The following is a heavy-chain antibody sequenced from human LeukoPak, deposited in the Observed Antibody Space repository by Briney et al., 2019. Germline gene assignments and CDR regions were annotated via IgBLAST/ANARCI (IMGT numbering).Heavy chain of an antibody. D-gene: IGHD5-12*01. CDR3: AKDSGTGRVVATIGSDY. V-gene: IGHV3-30*02. J-gene: IGHJ4*02. CDR2: IRYDGSNK. CDR1: GFTFSSYA. Sequence: GGSLRLSCAASGFTFSSYAMHWVRQSPGKGLEWVAFIRYDGSNKYYADSVKGRFTISRDSSKNTLYLQMNSLRADDTAVYYCAKDSGTGRVVATIGSDYWGQGTLVTVSS.